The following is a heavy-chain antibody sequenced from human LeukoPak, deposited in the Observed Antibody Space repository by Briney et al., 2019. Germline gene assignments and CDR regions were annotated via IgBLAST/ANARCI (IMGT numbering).Heavy chain of an antibody. J-gene: IGHJ1*01. CDR1: GYIFDIYA. Sequence: ASVKVSCKASGYIFDIYALIWVRQAPGQGLELMGWINANTGNPTYAQGFTGRFVFSLDTSVSTAYLQVSSLKAEDTAVYYCARDYTLTLGTTTYFQHWGQGTLVTVSS. CDR3: ARDYTLTLGTTTYFQH. CDR2: INANTGNP. V-gene: IGHV7-4-1*02. D-gene: IGHD1-7*01.